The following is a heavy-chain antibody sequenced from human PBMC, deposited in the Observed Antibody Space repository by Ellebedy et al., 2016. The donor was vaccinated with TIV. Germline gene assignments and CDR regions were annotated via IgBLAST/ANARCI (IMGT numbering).Heavy chain of an antibody. V-gene: IGHV3-21*06. D-gene: IGHD1-14*01. J-gene: IGHJ3*02. CDR3: AKSKVINPEGDAYDI. CDR2: IDNSGTYI. CDR1: GGSISNSDYY. Sequence: PSETLSLTCTVSGGSISNSDYYWNWVRQASGKGLEWVSSIDNSGTYIYYADSVKGRFSISRDNAKNYLYLHMNSLRAEDTAVYYCAKSKVINPEGDAYDIWGQGTKVTVSS.